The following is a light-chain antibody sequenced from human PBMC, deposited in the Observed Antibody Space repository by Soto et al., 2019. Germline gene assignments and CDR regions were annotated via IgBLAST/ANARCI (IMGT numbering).Light chain of an antibody. CDR3: QQYDDWSFT. CDR1: QSVSSK. CDR2: GAS. Sequence: IVMTQSPATLSVSPGERATVTCRASQSVSSKLAWYQQKPGQAPRLLIYGASTRATGIPARFSGSGSGTEFTLTISSLQSEDFAVYYCQQYDDWSFTFGQGTKLGIK. J-gene: IGKJ2*01. V-gene: IGKV3-15*01.